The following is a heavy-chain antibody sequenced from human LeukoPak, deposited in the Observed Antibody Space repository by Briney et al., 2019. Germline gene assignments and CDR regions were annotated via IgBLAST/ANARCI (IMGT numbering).Heavy chain of an antibody. CDR1: GFTFSNAW. CDR2: IKSKTDGGST. J-gene: IGHJ4*02. CDR3: TTGFYYDSSGYYY. D-gene: IGHD3-22*01. V-gene: IGHV3-15*01. Sequence: GGSLRLSCAVSGFTFSNAWMSWVRQAPGKGLEWVGRIKSKTDGGSTDYAAPVKGRFTISRDDSKNTLYLQMNSLKTEDTAVYYCTTGFYYDSSGYYYWGQGTLVTVSS.